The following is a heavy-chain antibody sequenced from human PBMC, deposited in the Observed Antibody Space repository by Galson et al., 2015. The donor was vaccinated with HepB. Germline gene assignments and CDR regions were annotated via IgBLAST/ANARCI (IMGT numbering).Heavy chain of an antibody. J-gene: IGHJ3*02. V-gene: IGHV3-15*01. D-gene: IGHD2-2*01. CDR2: IKSKTDGGTT. Sequence: LRLSCAASGFTFSNAWMSWVRQAPGKGLEWVGRIKSKTDGGTTDYAAPVKGRFTISRDDSKNTLYLQMNSLKTEDTAVYYCTTRSPCSSTSCYEDDAFDIWGQGTMVTVSS. CDR1: GFTFSNAW. CDR3: TTRSPCSSTSCYEDDAFDI.